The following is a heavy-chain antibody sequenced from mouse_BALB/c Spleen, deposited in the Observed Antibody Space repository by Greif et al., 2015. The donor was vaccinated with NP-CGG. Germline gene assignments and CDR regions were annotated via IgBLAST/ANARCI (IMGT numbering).Heavy chain of an antibody. J-gene: IGHJ4*01. CDR1: GFSLTSYG. V-gene: IGHV2-9*02. Sequence: VKLVESGPGLGAPSQSLSITCTVSGFSLTSYGVHWVRQPPGKGLEWLGVIWAGGSTNYNSALMSRLSISKDNSKSQVFLKMNSLQTDDTAMYYCARDSLYDYDKVMDYWGQGTSVTVSS. CDR2: IWAGGST. D-gene: IGHD2-4*01. CDR3: ARDSLYDYDKVMDY.